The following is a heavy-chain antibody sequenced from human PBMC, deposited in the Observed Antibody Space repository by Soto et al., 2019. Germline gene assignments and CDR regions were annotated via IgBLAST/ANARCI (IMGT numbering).Heavy chain of an antibody. CDR3: ARAGAAPYSYYDMDV. CDR2: ISTYNGDT. V-gene: IGHV1-18*01. CDR1: GYTFTSSG. D-gene: IGHD2-15*01. Sequence: QVQLVQSGAEVRKPGASVKVSCKASGYTFTSSGISWLRQAPGQGLEWMGWISTYNGDTNDAPKFQDRVTMTIDRSTSTAYMELRSLRSDDAGVYYCARAGAAPYSYYDMDVWGQGTRVTVSS. J-gene: IGHJ6*02.